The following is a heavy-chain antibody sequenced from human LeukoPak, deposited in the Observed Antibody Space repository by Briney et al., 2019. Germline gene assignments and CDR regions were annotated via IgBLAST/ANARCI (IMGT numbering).Heavy chain of an antibody. CDR3: ARHWGSRGAFDI. D-gene: IGHD7-27*01. J-gene: IGHJ3*02. CDR1: GDSISGYY. Sequence: SETLSLTCTVSGDSISGYYWSWIRQPPGKGLEWIGYIYYSGSTNYNPSLKSRVTISVDTSKNQFSLNLSSVTAADTAVYYCARHWGSRGAFDIWGQGTMVTVSS. V-gene: IGHV4-59*01. CDR2: IYYSGST.